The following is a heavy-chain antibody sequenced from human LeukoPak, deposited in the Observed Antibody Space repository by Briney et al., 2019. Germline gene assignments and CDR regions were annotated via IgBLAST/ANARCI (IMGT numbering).Heavy chain of an antibody. CDR3: ARHEYSGSYYGLSWFDP. J-gene: IGHJ5*02. V-gene: IGHV4-39*01. D-gene: IGHD1-26*01. Sequence: SETLSLTCTVSGGSISSSGYYWGWIRQPPGKGLEWIASIYYSGSTYYNPPLRSRVTISVDTSKNQLSLKLSSLTAADTAVYYCARHEYSGSYYGLSWFDPWGQGTLVTVSS. CDR2: IYYSGST. CDR1: GGSISSSGYY.